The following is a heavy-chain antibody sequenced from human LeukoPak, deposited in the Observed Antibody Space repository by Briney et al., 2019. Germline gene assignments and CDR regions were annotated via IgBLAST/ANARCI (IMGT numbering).Heavy chain of an antibody. J-gene: IGHJ4*02. Sequence: GGSLRLSCTASGFTVSNNHMSWVRQAPGKGLEWVSAISGSGGSTYYADSVKGRFTISRDNSKNTLYLQMNSLRAEDTAVYYCAKDLIAVAGYYFDYWGQGTLVTVSS. CDR3: AKDLIAVAGYYFDY. V-gene: IGHV3-23*01. CDR1: GFTVSNNH. D-gene: IGHD6-19*01. CDR2: ISGSGGST.